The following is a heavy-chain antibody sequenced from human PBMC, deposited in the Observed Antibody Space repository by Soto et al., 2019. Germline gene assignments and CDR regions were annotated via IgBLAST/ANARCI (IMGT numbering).Heavy chain of an antibody. V-gene: IGHV5-51*01. D-gene: IGHD3-22*01. CDR2: MYPGDSET. Sequence: GESLKISCKGSGYSFTSYWIGWVRQMPGKGLEWMGIMYPGDSETRYSPSFQGQVTISADKSFTTVYLQWNSLKASDTAIYYCAMPGYYDSSGLVILAHWGQRTLVTVSS. CDR1: GYSFTSYW. J-gene: IGHJ4*02. CDR3: AMPGYYDSSGLVILAH.